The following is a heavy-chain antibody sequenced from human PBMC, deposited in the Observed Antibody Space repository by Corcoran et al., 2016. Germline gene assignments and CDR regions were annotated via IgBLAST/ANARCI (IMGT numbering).Heavy chain of an antibody. D-gene: IGHD3-22*01. CDR3: ARVAGYYDSSGYYYPTGGYFDY. V-gene: IGHV1-46*01. J-gene: IGHJ4*02. Sequence: QVQLVQSGAEVKKPGASVKVSCKASGYTFTSYYMHWVRQAPGQGLEWMGIINPSGGSTSYAQKFQGRVTMTRDTSTSTVYMELSSLRYEDTAVYYCARVAGYYDSSGYYYPTGGYFDYWGQGTLVTVSS. CDR2: INPSGGST. CDR1: GYTFTSYY.